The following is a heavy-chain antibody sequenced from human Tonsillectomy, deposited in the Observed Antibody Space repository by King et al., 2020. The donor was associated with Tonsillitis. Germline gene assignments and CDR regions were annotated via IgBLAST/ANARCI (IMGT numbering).Heavy chain of an antibody. CDR2: IYYSGST. CDR1: GGSISSYY. V-gene: IGHV4-59*01. CDR3: AREVAGFDYYYMDV. D-gene: IGHD5-12*01. J-gene: IGHJ6*03. Sequence: QLQESGPGLVKPSETLSLTCTVSGGSISSYYWSWIRQPPGKGLEWIGYIYYSGSTNYNPSLKSRVTIYVDTSKNQFSLKLSSVTAADTAVYYCAREVAGFDYYYMDVWGKGTTVTVSS.